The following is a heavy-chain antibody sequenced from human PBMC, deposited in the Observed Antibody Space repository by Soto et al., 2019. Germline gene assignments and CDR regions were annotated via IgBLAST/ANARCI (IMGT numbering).Heavy chain of an antibody. V-gene: IGHV3-23*01. Sequence: EVQLLESGGGLVQPGESLRLSCAASGFTFSSYAMSWVRQAPGKGLEWVSVISDSDDSTYYADSVTGRLTISRDKSKNTLQLTMNRLRAEDTAVYYCAKRSSSSTFDYWGQGTLVTVSS. CDR2: ISDSDDST. D-gene: IGHD6-6*01. J-gene: IGHJ4*02. CDR1: GFTFSSYA. CDR3: AKRSSSSTFDY.